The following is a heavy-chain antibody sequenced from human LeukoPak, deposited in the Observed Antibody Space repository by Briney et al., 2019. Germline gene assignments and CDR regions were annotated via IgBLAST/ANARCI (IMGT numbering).Heavy chain of an antibody. CDR1: GGTFSSYA. CDR3: ARGEREDYVGGSDRYGLDI. J-gene: IGHJ3*02. V-gene: IGHV1-69*06. D-gene: IGHD3-16*02. Sequence: GSSVNVSCKASGGTFSSYAISWVRQAPGQGLEWMGGVIPIFGTANHAQNFQGRVTITADKSTSTAYVELSSLESEDTAGYYCARGEREDYVGGSDRYGLDIWGQGTMVTVSS. CDR2: VIPIFGTA.